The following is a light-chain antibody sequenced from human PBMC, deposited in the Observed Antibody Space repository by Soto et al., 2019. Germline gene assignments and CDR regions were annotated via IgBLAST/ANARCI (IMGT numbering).Light chain of an antibody. CDR2: DAS. CDR3: QQYGSSPLT. V-gene: IGKV3-20*01. CDR1: QSFRGL. Sequence: VLTQSPVTLSLSPGERATLSCRASQSFRGLLAWYQQKHGQAPRLLIYDASSRATGIPDRFSGSGSGTDFTLTISRLEPEDFAVYYCQQYGSSPLTFGGGTKV. J-gene: IGKJ4*01.